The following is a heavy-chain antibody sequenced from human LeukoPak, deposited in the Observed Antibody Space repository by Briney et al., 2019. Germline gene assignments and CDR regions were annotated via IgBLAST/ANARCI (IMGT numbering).Heavy chain of an antibody. Sequence: GGSLRLSCAASGFAFSSYAMSWVRQAPGKGLEWVSAIGGSGGSTYYADSVKGRFTISRDNSKNTLYLQMNSLRAEDTAVHYCAKIYDSSGYYYGSHFDYWGREPWSPSPQ. D-gene: IGHD3-22*01. V-gene: IGHV3-23*01. CDR1: GFAFSSYA. CDR2: IGGSGGST. CDR3: AKIYDSSGYYYGSHFDY. J-gene: IGHJ4*02.